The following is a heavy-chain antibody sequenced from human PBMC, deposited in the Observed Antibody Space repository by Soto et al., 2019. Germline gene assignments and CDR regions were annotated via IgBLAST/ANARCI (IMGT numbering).Heavy chain of an antibody. CDR2: IDPSDSYS. CDR3: ASPRDILTVYSAADN. Sequence: PGESLKISCKASGYSFTNYWITWMRQTPGKGLECMGMIDPSDSYSNYSPSFQGHVTMSVDKSISSAYLQFSSLKASDTAMYYCASPRDILTVYSAADNWGQGTHVTVSS. V-gene: IGHV5-10-1*01. D-gene: IGHD3-9*01. J-gene: IGHJ4*02. CDR1: GYSFTNYW.